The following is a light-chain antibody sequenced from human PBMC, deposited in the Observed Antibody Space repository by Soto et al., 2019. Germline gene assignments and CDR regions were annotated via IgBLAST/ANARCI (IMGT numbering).Light chain of an antibody. V-gene: IGKV3-11*01. CDR1: QSVSSY. Sequence: EIVLTQSPATLSLSPGERATLSCRASQSVSSYLAWYQQKPGQAPRLLIYDASNRATGIPARFSGSGSGTDFTLTISSLQPEDVATYYCQKFNSVPHTFGQGTKLEIK. J-gene: IGKJ2*01. CDR3: QKFNSVPHT. CDR2: DAS.